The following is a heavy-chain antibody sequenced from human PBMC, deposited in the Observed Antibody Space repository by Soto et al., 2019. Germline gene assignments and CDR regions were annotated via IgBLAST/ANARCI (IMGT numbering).Heavy chain of an antibody. Sequence: SETLSLTCSVSGADINTYSWTWIRQPAGKGLEWIGRIYTSASINYNPSLRGRVTLSVDTSTNQVSLKLASVTAADTAVYYCARDREAGYNFYYGMDVWGQGTTVTVSS. J-gene: IGHJ6*02. D-gene: IGHD6-19*01. CDR2: IYTSASI. V-gene: IGHV4-4*07. CDR1: GADINTYS. CDR3: ARDREAGYNFYYGMDV.